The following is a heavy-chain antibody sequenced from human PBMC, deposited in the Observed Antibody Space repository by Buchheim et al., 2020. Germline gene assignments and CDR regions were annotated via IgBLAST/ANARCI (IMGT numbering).Heavy chain of an antibody. CDR1: GFTFSSYS. J-gene: IGHJ6*02. CDR3: AGGGDYIWGSYPRGMDV. D-gene: IGHD3-16*01. Sequence: EVQLVESGGGLVQPGGSLRLSCAASGFTFSSYSMNWVRQAPGKGLEWVSYISSSSSTIYYADSVKGRFTISRDNAKNSLYLQMNSLRAEDTAVYYCAGGGDYIWGSYPRGMDVWGQGTT. V-gene: IGHV3-48*01. CDR2: ISSSSSTI.